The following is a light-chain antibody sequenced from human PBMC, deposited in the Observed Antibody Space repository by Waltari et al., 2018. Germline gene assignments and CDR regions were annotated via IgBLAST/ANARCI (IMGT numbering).Light chain of an antibody. J-gene: IGLJ2*01. Sequence: QSVLTQPPSVSGAPGQRVTISCSGSGSNLGAGSDVHWYRQLPGKAPTLLLYGVNTRPPGVSDRFSGSQFDTSASLAIAGLQADDEADYYCQSYDTTLSVVFGGGTKLTVL. CDR2: GVN. V-gene: IGLV1-40*01. CDR1: GSNLGAGSD. CDR3: QSYDTTLSVV.